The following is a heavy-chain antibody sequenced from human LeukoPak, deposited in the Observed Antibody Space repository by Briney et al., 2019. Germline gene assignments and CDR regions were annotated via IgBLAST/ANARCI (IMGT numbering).Heavy chain of an antibody. J-gene: IGHJ6*03. CDR3: ARGGGYGDYDDLLYYYYYMDV. Sequence: PGGSLRLSCAASGFTFSSYWMHWVRQAPGKGLVWVSRINSDGSSTSYADSVKGRFTISRDNAKNTLYLQMNSLRAEDTAVYYCARGGGYGDYDDLLYYYYYMDVWGKGTTVTVSS. CDR1: GFTFSSYW. D-gene: IGHD4-17*01. V-gene: IGHV3-74*01. CDR2: INSDGSST.